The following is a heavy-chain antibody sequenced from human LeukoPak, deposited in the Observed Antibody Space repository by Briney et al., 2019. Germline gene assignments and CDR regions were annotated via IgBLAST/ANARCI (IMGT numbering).Heavy chain of an antibody. J-gene: IGHJ5*02. CDR1: GDSISSSSYY. D-gene: IGHD2-15*01. V-gene: IGHV4-39*07. Sequence: SETLSLTCTVSGDSISSSSYYWSWIRQPPGKGLEWIGSFSYSGSTYYNPSLKSRVTISVDTSKNQFSLKLSSVTAADTAVYYCARDRTVVVVVAATQAHWFDPWGQGTLVTVSS. CDR2: FSYSGST. CDR3: ARDRTVVVVVAATQAHWFDP.